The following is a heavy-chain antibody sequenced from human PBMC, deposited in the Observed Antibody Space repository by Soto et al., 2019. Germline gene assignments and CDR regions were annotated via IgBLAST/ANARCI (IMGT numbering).Heavy chain of an antibody. Sequence: ASVKVSCKASGYTFTSYGISWVRQAPGQGLEWMGWISAYNGNTNYAQKLQGRVTMTTDTSTSTAYMELRSLRSDDTAVYYCARDFDVILSGDYPYILFDPWAQRTPVTVSS. CDR2: ISAYNGNT. V-gene: IGHV1-18*01. CDR3: ARDFDVILSGDYPYILFDP. J-gene: IGHJ5*02. D-gene: IGHD3-9*01. CDR1: GYTFTSYG.